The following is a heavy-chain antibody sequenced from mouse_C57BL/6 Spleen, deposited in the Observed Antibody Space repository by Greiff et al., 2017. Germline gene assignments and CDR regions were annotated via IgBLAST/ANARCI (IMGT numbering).Heavy chain of an antibody. CDR3: ARGNGYVHFDY. V-gene: IGHV5-17*01. D-gene: IGHD2-2*01. CDR1: GFTFSAYG. Sequence: EVMLVESGGGLVKPGGSLKLSCAASGFTFSAYGMHWVRQAPEKGLEWVAYISSGRSTIYYADTVKGRFTISRDNAKNTLFLQMTSLRSEDTAMYYCARGNGYVHFDYWGQGTTLTVSS. CDR2: ISSGRSTI. J-gene: IGHJ2*01.